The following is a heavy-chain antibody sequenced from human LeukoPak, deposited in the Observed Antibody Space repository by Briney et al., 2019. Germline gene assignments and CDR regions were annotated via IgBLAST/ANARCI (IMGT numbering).Heavy chain of an antibody. J-gene: IGHJ4*02. V-gene: IGHV1-24*01. CDR2: FDVEGGET. CDR3: ARAQRGLAAAGYFDY. Sequence: ASVKVSCKVSGYTLTELSMHWVRQAPGKGLEWMGGFDVEGGETIYARKFQGRVTITRNTSISTAYMELSSLRSEDTAVYYCARAQRGLAAAGYFDYWGQGTLVTVSS. D-gene: IGHD6-13*01. CDR1: GYTLTELS.